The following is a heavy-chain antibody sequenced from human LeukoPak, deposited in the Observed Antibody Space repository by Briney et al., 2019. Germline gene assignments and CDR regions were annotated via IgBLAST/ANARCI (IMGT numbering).Heavy chain of an antibody. CDR3: ARENDSSGYFDY. Sequence: GGSLRLSCAASGFTFSSCDMHWVRQATGKGLEWVSAIGTAGDTYYPGSVKGRFTISRENAKNSLYLQMNSLRAGDTAVYYCARENDSSGYFDYWGQGTLVTVSS. CDR2: IGTAGDT. D-gene: IGHD3-22*01. CDR1: GFTFSSCD. J-gene: IGHJ4*02. V-gene: IGHV3-13*01.